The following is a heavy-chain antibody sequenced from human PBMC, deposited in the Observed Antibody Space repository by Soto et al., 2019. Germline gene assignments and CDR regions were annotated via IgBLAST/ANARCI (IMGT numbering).Heavy chain of an antibody. CDR2: INGGNGNT. J-gene: IGHJ4*02. V-gene: IGHV1-3*01. CDR3: ARSVEGHFDY. D-gene: IGHD6-19*01. Sequence: GASVKVSCKASGNTVPYYAIHWVRQAPGQRLEWMGWINGGNGNTYYSEHFQGRVTFTRDTSAGTVYLQMTSLRDEDTAVYYCARSVEGHFDYWGQGTLVTVSS. CDR1: GNTVPYYA.